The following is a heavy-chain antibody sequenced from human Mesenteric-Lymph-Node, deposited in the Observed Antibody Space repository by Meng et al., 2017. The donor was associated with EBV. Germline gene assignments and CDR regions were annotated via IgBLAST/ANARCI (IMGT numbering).Heavy chain of an antibody. J-gene: IGHJ4*02. CDR1: GGLFGGLY. CDR3: ARNRDVYCGGGSCSDFDY. CDR2: IRDSGST. Sequence: PLPQGGADLFAAAETLSPSCVSFGGLFGGLYWSGIRQSPGKGLEWVGEIRDSGSTNYTPSLKSRVTISGDRSDNHFSLRLSSVTAADTAVYYCARNRDVYCGGGSCSDFDYWGQGTLVTVSS. V-gene: IGHV4-34*02. D-gene: IGHD2-15*01.